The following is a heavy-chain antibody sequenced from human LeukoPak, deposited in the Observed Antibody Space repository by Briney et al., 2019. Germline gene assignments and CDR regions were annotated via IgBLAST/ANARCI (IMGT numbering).Heavy chain of an antibody. CDR3: AGGGVYCRGGSFPDNWFDP. Sequence: ASVKLSLKSSGYTFNNCGVTWVGQAPGQALEGMGWISPYNDDTNYEQNLQGRVTMTTDTSTNTAYMELRCLRSDDPAVYYCAGGGVYCRGGSFPDNWFDPWGQGTLVTVSS. CDR1: GYTFNNCG. D-gene: IGHD2-15*01. CDR2: ISPYNDDT. J-gene: IGHJ5*02. V-gene: IGHV1-18*01.